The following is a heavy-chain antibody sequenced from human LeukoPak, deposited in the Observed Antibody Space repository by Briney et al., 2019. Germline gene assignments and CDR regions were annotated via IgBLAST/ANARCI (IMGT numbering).Heavy chain of an antibody. CDR1: GGSISSYY. Sequence: SETLSLTCTVSGGSISSYYWSWIRQPAGKGLEWIGRICTSGSTNYNPSLKSRVTISVDTSKNQFSLKLSSVTAADTAVYYCARASEYSSGWYENYWGQGTLVTVSS. CDR3: ARASEYSSGWYENY. CDR2: ICTSGST. V-gene: IGHV4-4*07. J-gene: IGHJ4*02. D-gene: IGHD6-19*01.